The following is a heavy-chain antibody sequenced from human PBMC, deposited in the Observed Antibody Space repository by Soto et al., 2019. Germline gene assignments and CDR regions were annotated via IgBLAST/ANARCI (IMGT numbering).Heavy chain of an antibody. CDR3: ARDYINWNDYGFGP. Sequence: PSETLSLTCTVSGGSISSYYWSWIRQPPGKGLEWIGYIYYSGSTNYNPSLKSRVTISVDTSKNQFSLKLSSVTAADTAVYYCARDYINWNDYGFGPWGQGTLVTVSS. CDR2: IYYSGST. CDR1: GGSISSYY. D-gene: IGHD1-20*01. J-gene: IGHJ5*02. V-gene: IGHV4-59*01.